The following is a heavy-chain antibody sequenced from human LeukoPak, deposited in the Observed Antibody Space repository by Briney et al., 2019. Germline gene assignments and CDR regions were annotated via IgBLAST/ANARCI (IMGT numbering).Heavy chain of an antibody. Sequence: PSETLSLTCTVSGGSIRSYYWSWIRQPPGKGLEWIGHIFYSGSTNYNPSLKRRVTISVDTSKNQFSLKLSSVTAADTAVYYCAARYTLDSSGHRIPDYWGQGTLITVSS. CDR3: AARYTLDSSGHRIPDY. CDR2: IFYSGST. D-gene: IGHD6-19*01. V-gene: IGHV4-59*01. J-gene: IGHJ4*02. CDR1: GGSIRSYY.